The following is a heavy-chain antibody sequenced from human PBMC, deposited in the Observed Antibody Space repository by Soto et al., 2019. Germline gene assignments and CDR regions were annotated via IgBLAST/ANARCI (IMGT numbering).Heavy chain of an antibody. CDR2: IYATGTT. CDR3: VRDGTKTLRDWFDP. Sequence: SETLSLTCTVSGASISGFYWSWIRKSAGKGLEWIGRIYATGTTDYNPPLKGRVMMSVDTSKKQFSLKLRSVTAADTAVYYCVRDGTKTLRDWFDPWGQGISVTVSS. J-gene: IGHJ5*02. V-gene: IGHV4-4*07. CDR1: GASISGFY. D-gene: IGHD1-1*01.